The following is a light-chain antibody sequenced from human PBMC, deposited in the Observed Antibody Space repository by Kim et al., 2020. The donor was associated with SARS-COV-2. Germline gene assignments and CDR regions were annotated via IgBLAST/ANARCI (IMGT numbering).Light chain of an antibody. V-gene: IGLV2-14*03. Sequence: QSALTQPASVSGSPGQSITISCTGTSSDVGGYDYVSWYQHHPGKAPKLMIYDVSKRPSGVSTRFSGSKSGNTASLTISGLQAEDEADYYCSSYTSSSTFVFGGGTQLTVL. CDR3: SSYTSSSTFV. J-gene: IGLJ3*02. CDR1: SSDVGGYDY. CDR2: DVS.